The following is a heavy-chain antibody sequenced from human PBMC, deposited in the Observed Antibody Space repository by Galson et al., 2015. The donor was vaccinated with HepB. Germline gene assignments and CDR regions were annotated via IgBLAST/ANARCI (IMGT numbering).Heavy chain of an antibody. Sequence: LSLTCAVYGGSFSGYYWSWIRQPPGKGLEWIGEINHSGSTYYNPSLKSRVTISVDTSKNQFSLKLSSVTAADTAVYYCARLNPLVTFDYWGQGTLVTVSS. J-gene: IGHJ4*02. CDR1: GGSFSGYY. V-gene: IGHV4-34*01. CDR2: INHSGST. D-gene: IGHD4-23*01. CDR3: ARLNPLVTFDY.